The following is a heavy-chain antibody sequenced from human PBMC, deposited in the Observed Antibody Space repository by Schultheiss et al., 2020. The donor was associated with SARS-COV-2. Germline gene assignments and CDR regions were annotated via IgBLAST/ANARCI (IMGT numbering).Heavy chain of an antibody. CDR1: GFTFSSYW. CDR2: IKQDGSEK. J-gene: IGHJ6*02. V-gene: IGHV3-7*03. D-gene: IGHD6-13*01. Sequence: GGSLRLSCAASGFTFSSYWMHWVRQAPGKGLVWVANIKQDGSEKYYVDSLKGQFTISRDNAKNSLYLQMNSLRAEDTAIYFCARVESSSWYNSYYGLDVWGQGTTVTVSS. CDR3: ARVESSSWYNSYYGLDV.